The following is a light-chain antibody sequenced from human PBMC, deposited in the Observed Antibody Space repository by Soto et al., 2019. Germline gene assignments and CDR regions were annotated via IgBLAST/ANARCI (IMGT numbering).Light chain of an antibody. Sequence: EIVLTQAPATLSLSPGERATLSCRASQSVSTYLAWYQQQPGRAPRLLIYDASTRDTGIPTRFSGSGSGTDFTLTISNLEPEDFAVYYCQQRRSWQVTFGQGTRLEIK. J-gene: IGKJ5*01. V-gene: IGKV3-11*01. CDR3: QQRRSWQVT. CDR1: QSVSTY. CDR2: DAS.